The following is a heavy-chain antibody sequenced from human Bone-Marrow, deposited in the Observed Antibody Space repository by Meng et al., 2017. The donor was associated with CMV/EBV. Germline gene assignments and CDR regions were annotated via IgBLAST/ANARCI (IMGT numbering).Heavy chain of an antibody. CDR1: GSTFSSYW. CDR2: INSDGSST. CDR3: AKAFGAHDY. V-gene: IGHV3-74*01. Sequence: GESLTLSCAASGSTFSSYWMHWVRQAPGKGLVWVSRINSDGSSTSYADSVKGRFTISRDNAKNPLYLQMNRLRAETTAVYYCAKAFGAHDYWGQGTLVTVSS. J-gene: IGHJ4*02. D-gene: IGHD1-26*01.